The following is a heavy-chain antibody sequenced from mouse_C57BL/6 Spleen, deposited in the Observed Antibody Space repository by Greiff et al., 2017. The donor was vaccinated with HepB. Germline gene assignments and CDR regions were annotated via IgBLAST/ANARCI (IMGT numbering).Heavy chain of an antibody. CDR2: IDPETGGT. Sequence: VQLQQSGAELVRPGASVTLSCKASGYTFTDYEMHWVKQTPVHGLVWIGAIDPETGGTAYNQKFKGKAILTADKSSSTAYMELRSLTSEDSAVYYCTSNWDGAYWGQGTLVTVSA. J-gene: IGHJ3*01. D-gene: IGHD4-1*01. V-gene: IGHV1-15*01. CDR1: GYTFTDYE. CDR3: TSNWDGAY.